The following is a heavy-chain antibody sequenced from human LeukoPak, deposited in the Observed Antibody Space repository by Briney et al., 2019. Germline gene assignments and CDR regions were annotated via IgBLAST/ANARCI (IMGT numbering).Heavy chain of an antibody. CDR1: GYTFTSYG. D-gene: IGHD3-9*01. J-gene: IGHJ5*02. CDR2: INPNSGGT. Sequence: GASVKVSCKASGYTFTSYGISWVRQAPGQGLEWMGWINPNSGGTNYAQKFQGRVTMTRDTSISTAYMELSRLRSDDTAVHYCARDSLYYDILTGSGWFDPWGQGTLVTVSS. CDR3: ARDSLYYDILTGSGWFDP. V-gene: IGHV1-2*02.